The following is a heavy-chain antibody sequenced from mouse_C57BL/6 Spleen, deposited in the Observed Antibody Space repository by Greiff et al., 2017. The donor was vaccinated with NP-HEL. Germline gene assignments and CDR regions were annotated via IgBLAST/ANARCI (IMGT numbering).Heavy chain of an antibody. CDR1: GYAFSSYW. J-gene: IGHJ3*01. V-gene: IGHV1-80*01. CDR2: INPGDGDT. CDR3: ARGAYGSSYWFAY. Sequence: VQRVESGAELVKPGASVKISCKASGYAFSSYWMNWVKQRPGKGLEWIGQINPGDGDTNYNGKFKGKATLTADKSSSTAYMQLSSLTSEDSAVYFCARGAYGSSYWFAYWGQGTLVTVSA. D-gene: IGHD1-1*01.